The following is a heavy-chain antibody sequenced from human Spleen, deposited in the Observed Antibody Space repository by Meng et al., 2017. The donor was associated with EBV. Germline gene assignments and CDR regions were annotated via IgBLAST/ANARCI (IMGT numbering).Heavy chain of an antibody. J-gene: IGHJ4*01. Sequence: VQLLEPGVGLGQRGGSLRLSCQASAFTFSTYAMVWVRQAPGKGLEWVSSITSSGGTTYYADSVRGRFTISRDNSKITLFLQMNSLRVEDTAVYYCATLVGATETFDYWGQGTLVTVSS. CDR1: AFTFSTYA. CDR2: ITSSGGTT. CDR3: ATLVGATETFDY. D-gene: IGHD1-26*01. V-gene: IGHV3-23*01.